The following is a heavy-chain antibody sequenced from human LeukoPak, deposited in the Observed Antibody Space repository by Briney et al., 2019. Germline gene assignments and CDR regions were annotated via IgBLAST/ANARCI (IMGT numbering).Heavy chain of an antibody. CDR3: AREGGLRYYYFDY. V-gene: IGHV1-69*13. D-gene: IGHD2-21*02. CDR1: GGTFSSYA. J-gene: IGHJ4*02. Sequence: SVNVSCKASGGTFSSYAISWVRQAPGQGLEWMGGIIPIFGTANYAQNFQGRVTITADESTSTAYMELSSLRSEDTAVYYCAREGGLRYYYFDYWGQGTLVTVSS. CDR2: IIPIFGTA.